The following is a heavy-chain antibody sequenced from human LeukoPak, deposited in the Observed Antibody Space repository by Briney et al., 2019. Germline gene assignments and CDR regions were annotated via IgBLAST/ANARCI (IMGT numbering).Heavy chain of an antibody. V-gene: IGHV6-1*01. CDR1: GDSVSSNSAA. CDR3: ARGHSSVLDY. D-gene: IGHD6-19*01. J-gene: IGHJ4*02. CDR2: TYYRSKWYN. Sequence: SQTLSLTCAISGDSVSSNSAAWTWIRQSPSRGLEWLGRTYYRSKWYNGYAASVKSRITIKPDTAKNQISLQLNSVTPEDTAVYYCARGHSSVLDYWGQGTLVTVSS.